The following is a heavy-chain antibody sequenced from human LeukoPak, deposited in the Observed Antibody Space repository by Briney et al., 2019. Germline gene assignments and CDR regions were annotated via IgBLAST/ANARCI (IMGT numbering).Heavy chain of an antibody. CDR2: IYYSGST. J-gene: IGHJ4*02. Sequence: SETLSLTCTVSGGSISSYYWSWIRQPPGKGLEWIGYIYYSGSTNYNPSLKSRVTISVDTSKNQFSLKLSSVTAADTAVYYCARGGMVAIDYWGQGTLVTVSS. CDR3: ARGGMVAIDY. D-gene: IGHD5-12*01. CDR1: GGSISSYY. V-gene: IGHV4-59*01.